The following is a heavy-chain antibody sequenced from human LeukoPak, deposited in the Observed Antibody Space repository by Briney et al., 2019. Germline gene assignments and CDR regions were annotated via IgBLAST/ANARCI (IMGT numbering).Heavy chain of an antibody. CDR2: INPSGGST. V-gene: IGHV1-46*01. D-gene: IGHD3-9*01. Sequence: ASVKVSCKASGYPFTGYYMHWVRQAPGQGLEWMGIINPSGGSTSYAQKFQGRVTMTRDTSTSTVYMELSSLRSEDTAVYYCARDAGSYYDILLSWGQGTLVTVSS. J-gene: IGHJ5*02. CDR3: ARDAGSYYDILLS. CDR1: GYPFTGYY.